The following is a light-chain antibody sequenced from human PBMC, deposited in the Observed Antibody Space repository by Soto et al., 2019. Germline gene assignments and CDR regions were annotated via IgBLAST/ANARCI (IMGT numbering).Light chain of an antibody. CDR1: QSVSSN. Sequence: EIVMTQSPATLSVSPGERATLSCRASQSVSSNLAWYQQKPGQAPRLLIYGASTRATGIPARFSGSGSGTEFTLTISSLQSEDFAVYCCQQYNNWLLIFGGGTKVEIK. CDR3: QQYNNWLLI. V-gene: IGKV3D-15*01. J-gene: IGKJ4*01. CDR2: GAS.